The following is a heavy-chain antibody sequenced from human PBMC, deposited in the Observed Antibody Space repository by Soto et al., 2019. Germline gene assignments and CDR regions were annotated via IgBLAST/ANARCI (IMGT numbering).Heavy chain of an antibody. CDR1: GGSISSYC. D-gene: IGHD4-17*01. J-gene: IGHJ4*02. Sequence: PSETLSLTCTVSGGSISSYCWSWIRQPPGKGLEWIGYIYYSGSTNYNPSLKSRVTISVDTSKNQFSLKLSSVTAADTAVYYCARDYGGGLDYWGQGTLVTVSS. CDR3: ARDYGGGLDY. CDR2: IYYSGST. V-gene: IGHV4-59*01.